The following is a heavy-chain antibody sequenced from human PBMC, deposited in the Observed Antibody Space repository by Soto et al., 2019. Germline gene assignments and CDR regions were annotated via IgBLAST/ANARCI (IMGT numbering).Heavy chain of an antibody. V-gene: IGHV3-48*02. CDR3: ARDGLTGDAREAFDI. J-gene: IGHJ3*02. Sequence: EAQLVDSGGGLVQPGGSLRLSCVGSGFSFRSHSFSWVRQAPGKGLEWIAYIDTSSSFIYYIDSVAGRFVISRDNARNSLYLQMNSLRDDVTALYYCARDGLTGDAREAFDIWGQGTMVTVSS. D-gene: IGHD7-27*01. CDR1: GFSFRSHS. CDR2: IDTSSSFI.